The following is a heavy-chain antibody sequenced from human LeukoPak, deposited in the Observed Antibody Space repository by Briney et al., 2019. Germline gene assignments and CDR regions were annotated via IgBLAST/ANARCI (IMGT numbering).Heavy chain of an antibody. CDR2: ISSSSSYI. D-gene: IGHD3-3*01. J-gene: IGHJ4*02. CDR1: GFTFSSYS. V-gene: IGHV3-21*01. CDR3: ARDATVYYDFWSGYTTN. Sequence: GGSLRLSCAASGFTFSSYSMNWVRQAPGKGLEWVSSISSSSSYIYYADSVKVRFTISRDNAKNSLYLQMNSLRAEDTAVYYCARDATVYYDFWSGYTTNWGQGTLVTVSS.